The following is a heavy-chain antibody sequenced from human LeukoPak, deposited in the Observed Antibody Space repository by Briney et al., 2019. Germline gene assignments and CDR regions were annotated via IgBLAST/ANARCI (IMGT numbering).Heavy chain of an antibody. Sequence: PSETLSLTSTVSGGSINNYYWTWIRQPPGKGLEWIGYIYYRGSTNYNPSLKSRVTISVDTAKNQFSLKLSSVTAADTAVYYCARASHDFWSGYYAYWGQGILVTVSS. D-gene: IGHD3-3*01. J-gene: IGHJ4*02. CDR2: IYYRGST. V-gene: IGHV4-59*01. CDR1: GGSINNYY. CDR3: ARASHDFWSGYYAY.